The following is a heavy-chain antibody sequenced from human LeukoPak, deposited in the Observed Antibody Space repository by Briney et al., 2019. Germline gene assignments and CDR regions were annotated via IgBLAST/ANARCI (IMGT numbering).Heavy chain of an antibody. D-gene: IGHD5-18*01. J-gene: IGHJ4*02. CDR3: AQIYTYGSSQFDY. Sequence: GGSLRLSCAASGFTFSNYEMNWVRQAPGKGLEWVSYISSSGSTIYYADSVKGRFTISRDNAKNSLYLQMNSLRAEDTAVYYCAQIYTYGSSQFDYWGQGTLVTISS. V-gene: IGHV3-48*03. CDR2: ISSSGSTI. CDR1: GFTFSNYE.